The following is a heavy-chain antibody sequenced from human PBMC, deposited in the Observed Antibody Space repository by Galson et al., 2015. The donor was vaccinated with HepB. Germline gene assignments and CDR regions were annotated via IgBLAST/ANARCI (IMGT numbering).Heavy chain of an antibody. V-gene: IGHV1-2*06. CDR2: INPNSGGT. J-gene: IGHJ3*02. Sequence: SVKVSCKASGYTFTGYYMHWVRQAPGQGLEWMGRINPNSGGTNYAQKFQGRVTMTRDTSISTAYMELSRLRSDDTAVYYCHLYCSSTSCPLDAFDIWGQGTMVTVSS. CDR1: GYTFTGYY. D-gene: IGHD2-2*01. CDR3: HLYCSSTSCPLDAFDI.